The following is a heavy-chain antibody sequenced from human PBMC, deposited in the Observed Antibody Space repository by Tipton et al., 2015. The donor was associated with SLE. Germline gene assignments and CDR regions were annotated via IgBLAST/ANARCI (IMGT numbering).Heavy chain of an antibody. CDR3: ARGSKITIFGAI. D-gene: IGHD3-3*01. V-gene: IGHV4-34*01. CDR1: GGSISSHY. CDR2: INHSGST. Sequence: TLSLTCTVSGGSISSHYWSWIRQPPGKGLEWIGEINHSGSTNYNPSLKSRVTISVDTSKNQFSLKLSSVTAADTAVYYCARGSKITIFGAIWGQGTMVTVSS. J-gene: IGHJ3*02.